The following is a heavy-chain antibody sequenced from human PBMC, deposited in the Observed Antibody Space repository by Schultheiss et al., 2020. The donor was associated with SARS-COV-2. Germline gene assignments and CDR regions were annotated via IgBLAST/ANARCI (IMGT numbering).Heavy chain of an antibody. CDR1: SVSISSSSYY. V-gene: IGHV4-61*05. CDR2: IYNSGGT. D-gene: IGHD3-10*01. CDR3: ARQRYGSGRGSPLIDY. J-gene: IGHJ4*02. Sequence: SQTLSLTCTVSSVSISSSSYYWAWVRQPPGKGLEWIGDIYNSGGTTYNPSLKSRVTISRDTSKNQFSLRLSSGTAADTAVYYCARQRYGSGRGSPLIDYWGQGTLVTVSS.